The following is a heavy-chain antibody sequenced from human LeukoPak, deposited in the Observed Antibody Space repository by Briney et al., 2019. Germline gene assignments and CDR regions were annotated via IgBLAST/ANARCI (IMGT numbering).Heavy chain of an antibody. V-gene: IGHV3-23*01. J-gene: IGHJ4*02. CDR2: ISGSGGST. CDR3: AKDPLIVVVIDNLGFDY. Sequence: GGSLRLSCAASGFTFSDYYMSWIRQAPGKGLEWVSAISGSGGSTYYADSVKGRFTISRDNSKNTLYLQMNSLRAEDTAVYYCAKDPLIVVVIDNLGFDYWGQGTLVTVSS. CDR1: GFTFSDYY. D-gene: IGHD3-22*01.